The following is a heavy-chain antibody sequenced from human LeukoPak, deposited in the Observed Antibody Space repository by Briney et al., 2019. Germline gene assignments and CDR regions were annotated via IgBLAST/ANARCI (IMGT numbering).Heavy chain of an antibody. V-gene: IGHV3-48*03. Sequence: GGTLRLSCAAAGFTFSNYAMSWVRQAPGKGLEWVSYISSSGSTIYYADSVKGRFTISRDNARNSLYLQMNSLRAEDTAVYYCAERGITMIGGVWGKGTTVTISS. CDR3: AERGITMIGGV. J-gene: IGHJ6*04. D-gene: IGHD3-10*02. CDR2: ISSSGSTI. CDR1: GFTFSNYA.